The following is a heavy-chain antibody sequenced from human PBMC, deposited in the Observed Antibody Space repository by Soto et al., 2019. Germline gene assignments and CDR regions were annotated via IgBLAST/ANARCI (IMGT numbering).Heavy chain of an antibody. Sequence: QVQLQESGPGLVKPSETLSLTCTVSGGSISSYYWSWIRQPPGKGLEWIGYIYYSGSTNYNPSLKSRVTISVDTSKYQFSLKLSSVTAADTAVYYCASSSRENYSNPLYCYGMDVWGQGTTVTVSS. D-gene: IGHD1-7*01. CDR3: ASSSRENYSNPLYCYGMDV. CDR2: IYYSGST. V-gene: IGHV4-59*01. J-gene: IGHJ6*02. CDR1: GGSISSYY.